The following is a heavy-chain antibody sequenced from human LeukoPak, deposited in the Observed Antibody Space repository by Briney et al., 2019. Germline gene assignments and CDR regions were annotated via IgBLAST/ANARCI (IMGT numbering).Heavy chain of an antibody. V-gene: IGHV4-34*01. Sequence: SETLSLTCAVYGGSFSGYYWSWIRQPPGKGLEWIGEINHSGSTYYNPSLKSRVTISVDRSKNQFSLKLSSVTAADTAVYYCARGVGLLSIRIVVKAQGAFDIWGQGTMVTVSS. J-gene: IGHJ3*02. CDR2: INHSGST. CDR1: GGSFSGYY. D-gene: IGHD2-21*01. CDR3: ARGVGLLSIRIVVKAQGAFDI.